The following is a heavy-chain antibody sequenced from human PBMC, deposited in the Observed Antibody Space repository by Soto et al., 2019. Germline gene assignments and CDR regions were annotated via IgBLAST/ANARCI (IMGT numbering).Heavy chain of an antibody. CDR2: IDPSASNT. V-gene: IGHV5-10-1*01. CDR1: GYSFTSYW. D-gene: IGHD6-13*01. J-gene: IGHJ5*02. Sequence: EVQLVQSGAEVKKPGESLRISCKGSGYSFTSYWISWVRQMPGKGLEWMGMIDPSASNTNYSPSFQGHVTISADKSINTADVQWISLKASDTAMYYCARWVAGGGARWFDPWGQGTLVTVSS. CDR3: ARWVAGGGARWFDP.